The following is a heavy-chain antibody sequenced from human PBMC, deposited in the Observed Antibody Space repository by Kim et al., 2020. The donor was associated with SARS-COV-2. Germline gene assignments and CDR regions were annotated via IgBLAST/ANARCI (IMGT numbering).Heavy chain of an antibody. Sequence: ERKFQGRVTMTRDTSTSTVYMELSSLRSEDTAVYYCARNYYDSSGACFDYWGQGTLVTVSS. J-gene: IGHJ4*02. CDR3: ARNYYDSSGACFDY. V-gene: IGHV1-46*01. D-gene: IGHD3-22*01.